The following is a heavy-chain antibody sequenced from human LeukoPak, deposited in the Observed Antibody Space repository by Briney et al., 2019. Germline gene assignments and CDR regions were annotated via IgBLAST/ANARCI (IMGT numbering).Heavy chain of an antibody. CDR3: ARGLGIVALNWFDP. Sequence: PSETLSLTCTVSGGSISSSSYYWGWIRQPPGKGLEWIGSIYYSGSTYYNPSLKSRVTISVDTSKNQFSLKLSSVTAADTAVYYCARGLGIVALNWFDPWGQGTLVTVSS. J-gene: IGHJ5*02. D-gene: IGHD5-12*01. CDR1: GGSISSSSYY. CDR2: IYYSGST. V-gene: IGHV4-39*07.